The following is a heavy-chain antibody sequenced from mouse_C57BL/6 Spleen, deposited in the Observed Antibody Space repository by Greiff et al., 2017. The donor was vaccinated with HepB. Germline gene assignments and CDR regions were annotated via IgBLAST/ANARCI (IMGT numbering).Heavy chain of an antibody. V-gene: IGHV1-81*01. J-gene: IGHJ2*01. D-gene: IGHD1-1*01. CDR3: AGKALTPVDY. Sequence: VKLQQSGAELARPGASVKLSRNASGYTFPSYGISWVKQRTRQGLEWIGEIYPRSGNTYYNEKFKGKATLTADKSSSTAYMEPRSLTSEDYAVYFCAGKALTPVDYLGQGTPLTVSS. CDR1: GYTFPSYG. CDR2: IYPRSGNT.